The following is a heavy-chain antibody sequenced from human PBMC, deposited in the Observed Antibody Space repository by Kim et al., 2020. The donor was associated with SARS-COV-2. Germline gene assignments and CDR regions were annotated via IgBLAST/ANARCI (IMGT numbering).Heavy chain of an antibody. Sequence: GGEQYYADSVKGRFTSSRDNAKNSVYLQMNSLTAKDTAVYYCSSGNYLNYWGQGTLVTVSS. CDR3: SSGNYLNY. J-gene: IGHJ4*02. D-gene: IGHD3-10*01. V-gene: IGHV3-7*01. CDR2: GGEQ.